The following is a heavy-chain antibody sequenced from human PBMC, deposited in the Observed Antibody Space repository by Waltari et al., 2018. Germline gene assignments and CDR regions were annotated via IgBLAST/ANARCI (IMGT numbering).Heavy chain of an antibody. V-gene: IGHV1-3*01. CDR2: INAGNGNT. CDR3: ARDQEMAVYCSSTSCYGGFDY. Sequence: QVQLVQSGAEVKKPGASVKVSCKASGYTFTSYAMHWVRQAPGQRLGWMGWINAGNGNTKYSQKFQGRVTITRDTSASTAYMELSSLRSEDTAVYYCARDQEMAVYCSSTSCYGGFDYWGQGTLVTVSS. CDR1: GYTFTSYA. J-gene: IGHJ4*02. D-gene: IGHD2-2*01.